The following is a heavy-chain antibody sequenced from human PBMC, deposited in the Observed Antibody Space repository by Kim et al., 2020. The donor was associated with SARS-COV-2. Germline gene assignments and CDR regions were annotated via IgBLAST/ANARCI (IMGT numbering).Heavy chain of an antibody. J-gene: IGHJ4*02. CDR1: GFTFSSYA. V-gene: IGHV3-30-3*01. D-gene: IGHD3-3*01. CDR3: AREESVWSGYLEGFDY. CDR2: ISYDGSNK. Sequence: GGSLRLSCAASGFTFSSYAMHWVRQAPGKGLEWVAVISYDGSNKYYADSVKGRFTISRDNSKNTLYLQMNSLRAEDTAVYYCAREESVWSGYLEGFDYWGQGTLVTVSS.